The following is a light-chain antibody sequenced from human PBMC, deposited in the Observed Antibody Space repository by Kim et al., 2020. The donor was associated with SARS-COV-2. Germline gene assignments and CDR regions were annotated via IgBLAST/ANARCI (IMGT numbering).Light chain of an antibody. J-gene: IGKJ4*01. V-gene: IGKV3-20*01. Sequence: SPREGATLSCRASQSVSRDCLAWYQQKPGQTPRLFIYGASNRATGISDRFRGSGSGTDFTLTISRLEPEDSAVYYCQQYGSSPLTFGGGTKVDIK. CDR2: GAS. CDR1: QSVSRDC. CDR3: QQYGSSPLT.